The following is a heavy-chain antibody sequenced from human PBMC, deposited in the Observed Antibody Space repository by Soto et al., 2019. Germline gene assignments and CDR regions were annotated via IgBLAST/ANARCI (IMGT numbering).Heavy chain of an antibody. CDR1: GFSLSTTSVG. CDR3: IYMPPQPWMSFSV. V-gene: IGHV2-5*02. Sequence: QIILKESGPTLVKPTQTLTLTCSFSGFSLSTTSVGVGWIRQPPGKALEWLALIYWDGDKRYSPSQKMRLTITKHTSKNHVGLTMTNMDPVDTGTYYGIYMPPQPWMSFSVWGQGTMVIVSS. CDR2: IYWDGDK. D-gene: IGHD5-12*01. J-gene: IGHJ3*01.